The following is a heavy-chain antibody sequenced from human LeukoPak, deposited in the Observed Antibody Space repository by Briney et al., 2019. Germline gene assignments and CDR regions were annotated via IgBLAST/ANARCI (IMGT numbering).Heavy chain of an antibody. D-gene: IGHD2-15*01. CDR2: ISYTGYI. CDR1: GGSITGYH. J-gene: IGHJ5*01. CDR3: ARAGSSSWNTLAADS. Sequence: SETLSLTCTVSGGSITGYHWSWVRQPPGKGLEWIAYISYTGYINYNPSLNSRVTIPLDTSKTQFSLKLNSVTAADTAVYFCARAGSSSWNTLAADSWGQGTLVTVSS. V-gene: IGHV4-59*01.